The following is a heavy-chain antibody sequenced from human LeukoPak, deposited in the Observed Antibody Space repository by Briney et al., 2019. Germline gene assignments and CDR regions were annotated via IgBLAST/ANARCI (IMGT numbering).Heavy chain of an antibody. Sequence: SETLSLTCTVSGGSISSYYWSWIRQPPGKGLEWIGYIYYSGSTNYSPSLKSRVTMSVDASRNQFSLKLVSVTAADTAVYYCARDRGSTGYYYLDSWGQGILVTVSS. J-gene: IGHJ4*02. D-gene: IGHD6-19*01. V-gene: IGHV4-59*01. CDR2: IYYSGST. CDR1: GGSISSYY. CDR3: ARDRGSTGYYYLDS.